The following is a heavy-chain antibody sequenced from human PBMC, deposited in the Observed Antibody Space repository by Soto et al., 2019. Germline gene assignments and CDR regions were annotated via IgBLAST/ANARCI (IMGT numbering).Heavy chain of an antibody. CDR1: GFTFSSYS. CDR3: ARDYCSSTSCYPLDY. CDR2: ISSSSSYI. D-gene: IGHD2-2*01. Sequence: GGSLRLSCAASGFTFSSYSMNWVRQAPGKGLEWVSSISSSSSYIYYADSVKGRFTISRDNAKNSLYLQMNSLRAEDTAVYYCARDYCSSTSCYPLDYWGQGTLVTVSS. J-gene: IGHJ4*02. V-gene: IGHV3-21*01.